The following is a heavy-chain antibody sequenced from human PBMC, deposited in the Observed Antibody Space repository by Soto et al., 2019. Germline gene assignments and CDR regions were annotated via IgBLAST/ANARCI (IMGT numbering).Heavy chain of an antibody. CDR1: GYTFTSYG. CDR2: INTYNGNT. CDR3: ARGGTYRGYFDY. J-gene: IGHJ4*02. D-gene: IGHD2-15*01. Sequence: GASVKVSCKASGYTFTSYGISWVRQAPGQGLEWMGCINTYNGNTNYAQKLQDRVTLTTDTSTSTAYMELRSLRSDDTAVYYCARGGTYRGYFDYWGQGTLVTVSS. V-gene: IGHV1-18*01.